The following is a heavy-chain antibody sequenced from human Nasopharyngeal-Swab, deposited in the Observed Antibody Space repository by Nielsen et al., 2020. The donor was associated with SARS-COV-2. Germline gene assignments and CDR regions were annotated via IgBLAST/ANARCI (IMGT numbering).Heavy chain of an antibody. CDR3: ARVTYYYGSGGNFDY. V-gene: IGHV3-11*04. D-gene: IGHD3-10*01. J-gene: IGHJ4*02. CDR2: ISSCGSTI. CDR1: GFSFSDYY. Sequence: GESLKSSCAASGFSFSDYYMSWIRQAPGKGLDWVSYISSCGSTIYYADSVTGRFTISRDNAQNSLYLQMNSLRAEDTAVYYCARVTYYYGSGGNFDYWGQGTLVTVSS.